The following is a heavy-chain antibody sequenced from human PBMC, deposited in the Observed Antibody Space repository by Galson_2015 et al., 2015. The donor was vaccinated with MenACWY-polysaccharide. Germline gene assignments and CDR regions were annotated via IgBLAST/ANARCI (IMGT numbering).Heavy chain of an antibody. Sequence: SATVSCKASGYTFTSYDINWPRQATGHGLEWMGWMNPNSGNTGYAQKFQGTVTMTSNSAMTTAYMELSSLRSEDTAVYYCARIIARKYTFADFWGQGTLVTVSS. J-gene: IGHJ4*02. CDR3: ARIIARKYTFADF. D-gene: IGHD2-21*01. CDR1: GYTFTSYD. V-gene: IGHV1-8*01. CDR2: MNPNSGNT.